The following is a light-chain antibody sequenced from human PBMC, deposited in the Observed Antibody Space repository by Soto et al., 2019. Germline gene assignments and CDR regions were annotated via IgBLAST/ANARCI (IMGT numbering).Light chain of an antibody. CDR1: CSDVGGYDY. CDR2: DVS. J-gene: IGLJ1*01. CDR3: SSYTSSSLYV. Sequence: QSVVTQPASLSGSRGQSISISCTGTCSDVGGYDYVSWYQHHPGKAPKLMIYDVSNRPSGVSNRFSGSKSGNTASLTISGLQAEDEADYYCSSYTSSSLYVFGTGTKVTVL. V-gene: IGLV2-14*03.